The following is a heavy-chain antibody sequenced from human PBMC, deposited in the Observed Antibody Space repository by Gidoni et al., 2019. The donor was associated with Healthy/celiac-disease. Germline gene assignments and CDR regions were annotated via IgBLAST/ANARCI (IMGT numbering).Heavy chain of an antibody. CDR2: MNPNSGNT. CDR1: GHSFTSYE. J-gene: IGHJ5*02. D-gene: IGHD6-25*01. V-gene: IGHV1-8*01. Sequence: QVQLVQSGAEVKKPGASVKVSCKASGHSFTSYEIHWVRQATGQGLEWMGGMNPNSGNTGYAQKCQSRFTMTRNTSISTAYMELSSRRSEDTAVYYCARRRAANNWYDPWGQGTLVTVSS. CDR3: ARRRAANNWYDP.